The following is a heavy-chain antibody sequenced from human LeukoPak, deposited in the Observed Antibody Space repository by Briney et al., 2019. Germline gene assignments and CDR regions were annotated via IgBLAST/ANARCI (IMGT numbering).Heavy chain of an antibody. CDR2: IYYSGST. CDR1: GGSISSYY. Sequence: SETLSLTCTVSGGSISSYYWSWIRQPPGKGLEWIGYIYYSGSTNYNPSLKSRVTISVDTSKNQFSPKLSSVTAADTAVYYCAGGIAAAALDYWGQGTLVTVSS. CDR3: AGGIAAAALDY. V-gene: IGHV4-59*01. D-gene: IGHD6-13*01. J-gene: IGHJ4*02.